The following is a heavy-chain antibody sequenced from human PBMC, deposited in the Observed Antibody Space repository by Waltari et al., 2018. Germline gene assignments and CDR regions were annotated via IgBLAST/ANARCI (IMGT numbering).Heavy chain of an antibody. CDR2: IYYSGST. CDR1: GGSISSYY. J-gene: IGHJ4*02. CDR3: ARVRWELLYFDY. Sequence: QVQLQESGPGLVKPSETLSLTCTVSGGSISSYYWSWIRQPPGKGLEWIGYIYYSGSTNYNPSLKSRVTISVDTSKNQFSLKLSSVTAADTAVYYCARVRWELLYFDYWGQGTLVTVSS. V-gene: IGHV4-59*01. D-gene: IGHD1-26*01.